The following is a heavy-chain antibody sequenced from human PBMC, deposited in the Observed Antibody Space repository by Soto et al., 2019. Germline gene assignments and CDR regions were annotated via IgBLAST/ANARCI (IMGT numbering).Heavy chain of an antibody. V-gene: IGHV1-3*01. CDR2: MNAGNGNT. J-gene: IGHJ3*02. Sequence: QVRLEQSRADVKTPGASVKVSCQASGYTFNIYAIHWVRQAPGQRPEWMGWMNAGNGNTEYSPKFHGRVTMTRDRYARAAYMELSGLTSEDTAVYYCARDCTYCGGDTGREAFDIWGQGTMVTVS. D-gene: IGHD2-21*01. CDR3: ARDCTYCGGDTGREAFDI. CDR1: GYTFNIYA.